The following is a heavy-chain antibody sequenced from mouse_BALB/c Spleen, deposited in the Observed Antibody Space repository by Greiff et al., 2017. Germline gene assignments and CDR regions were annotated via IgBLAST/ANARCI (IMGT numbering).Heavy chain of an antibody. D-gene: IGHD1-1*01. CDR3: ARSYEGAMDY. Sequence: EVQLVESGGGLVQPGGSLKLSCAASGFTFSSYTMSWVRQTPEKRLEWVAYISNGGSSTYYPDTVKGRFTISRDNAKNTLYLQMSSLKSEDTAMYYCARSYEGAMDYWGQGTSVTVSS. CDR1: GFTFSSYT. V-gene: IGHV5-12-2*01. CDR2: ISNGGSST. J-gene: IGHJ4*01.